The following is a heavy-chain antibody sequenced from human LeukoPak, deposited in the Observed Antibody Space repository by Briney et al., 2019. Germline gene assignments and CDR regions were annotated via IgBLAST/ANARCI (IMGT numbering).Heavy chain of an antibody. Sequence: SETLSLTCTVSGGSVSSGSYYWSWIRQPPGKGLEWIGYIYYSGSANYNPSPKSRVTISVDTSKNQFSLKLSSVTAADTAVYYCARGALVLGDDYWGQGTLVTVSS. V-gene: IGHV4-61*01. CDR3: ARGALVLGDDY. J-gene: IGHJ4*02. D-gene: IGHD3-16*01. CDR2: IYYSGSA. CDR1: GGSVSSGSYY.